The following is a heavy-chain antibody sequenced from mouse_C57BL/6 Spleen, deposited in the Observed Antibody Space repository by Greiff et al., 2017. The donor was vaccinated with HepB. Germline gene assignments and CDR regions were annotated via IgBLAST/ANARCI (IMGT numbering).Heavy chain of an antibody. CDR3: ARKSVVATGYFDY. V-gene: IGHV5-4*03. J-gene: IGHJ2*01. Sequence: DVMLVESGGGLVKPGGSLKLSCAASGFTFSSYAMSWVRQTPEKRLEWVATISDGGSYTYYQDNVKGRFTISRDNAKNNLYLQMRHLKSEDTAMYYCARKSVVATGYFDYWGQGTTLTVSS. CDR1: GFTFSSYA. D-gene: IGHD1-1*01. CDR2: ISDGGSYT.